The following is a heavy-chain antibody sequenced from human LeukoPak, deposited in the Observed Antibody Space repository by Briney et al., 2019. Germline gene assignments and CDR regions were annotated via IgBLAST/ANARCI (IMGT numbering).Heavy chain of an antibody. CDR1: GYTFTSYG. J-gene: IGHJ4*02. V-gene: IGHV1-18*01. Sequence: ASVKVSCKASGYTFTSYGISWVRQAPGQGLEWMGWISAYNGNTNYAQKLQGRVTMTTDTSTSTAYMELRSLRSDDTAVYYCARVYSGSYQGLIFDYWGQGTLVTVSS. CDR2: ISAYNGNT. CDR3: ARVYSGSYQGLIFDY. D-gene: IGHD1-26*01.